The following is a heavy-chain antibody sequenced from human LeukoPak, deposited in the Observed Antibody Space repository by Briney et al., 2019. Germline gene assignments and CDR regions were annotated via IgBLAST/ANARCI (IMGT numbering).Heavy chain of an antibody. Sequence: PGGSLRLSCAASGFTFSSYSMNWVRQAPGKGLEWVSSISSSSSYIYYADSVKGRFTISRDNAKNSLYLQMNSLRAEDTAVYYCARALGCTNGVCYHQKIAAAGTPFDYWGQGTLVTVSS. CDR3: ARALGCTNGVCYHQKIAAAGTPFDY. CDR2: ISSSSSYI. D-gene: IGHD2-8*01. V-gene: IGHV3-21*01. CDR1: GFTFSSYS. J-gene: IGHJ4*02.